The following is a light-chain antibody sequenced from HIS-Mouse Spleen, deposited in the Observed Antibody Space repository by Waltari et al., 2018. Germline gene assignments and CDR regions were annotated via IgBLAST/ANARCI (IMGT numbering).Light chain of an antibody. V-gene: IGLV2-11*01. J-gene: IGLJ2*01. Sequence: QSALTQPRSVSGSPGQSVTISCTGPSSDVGGYNYVSWYQQHPGKAPKLMIYAVSKRPSGVPDRFSGSKPGNSASLTISWLQAEDEADYYCCSYAGSYTFEVVFGGGTKLTVL. CDR1: SSDVGGYNY. CDR3: CSYAGSYTFEVV. CDR2: AVS.